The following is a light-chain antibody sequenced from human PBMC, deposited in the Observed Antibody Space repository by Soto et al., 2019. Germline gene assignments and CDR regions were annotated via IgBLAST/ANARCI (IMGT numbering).Light chain of an antibody. Sequence: QSALTQPASVSGSPGQSITISCTGTSSDVGSYNLVSWYQQHPGKAPKVKIYEVSKRPSGVPNRFSGSKSGNTASLTISGLQAEDEADYYCCSYAGSSTYVFGTGTKVT. V-gene: IGLV2-23*02. J-gene: IGLJ1*01. CDR1: SSDVGSYNL. CDR3: CSYAGSSTYV. CDR2: EVS.